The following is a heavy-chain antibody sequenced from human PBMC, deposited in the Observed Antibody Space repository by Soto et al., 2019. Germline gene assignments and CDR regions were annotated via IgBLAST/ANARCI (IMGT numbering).Heavy chain of an antibody. Sequence: QVQLVQSGAEVKKPGASVKVSCKTSGYTFSNYYINWVRQAPGQGLEWMGRINPSGGGTTYEQKFQVKVTMNRGTSTSTVYMDLSSMRAEDTAVYYCAIYQEVVVVPAAPIDYWGHGPLVNVSS. V-gene: IGHV1-46*01. CDR2: INPSGGGT. J-gene: IGHJ4*01. D-gene: IGHD2-2*01. CDR3: AIYQEVVVVPAAPIDY. CDR1: GYTFSNYY.